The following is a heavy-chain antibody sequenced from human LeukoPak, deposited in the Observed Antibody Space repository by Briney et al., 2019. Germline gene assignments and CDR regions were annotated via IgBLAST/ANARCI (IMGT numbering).Heavy chain of an antibody. D-gene: IGHD5/OR15-5a*01. J-gene: IGHJ6*02. CDR1: GGTFSSYG. CDR3: ARSVAKVGHYYYYGMDD. Sequence: GASVKVSCKASGGTFSSYGIIWVRQAPGQGLEWMGRIIPILNIADYAQKFQGRVTITADTSTSTAYMELSSLRSEDTAVYYCARSVAKVGHYYYYGMDDWGQGTTVTVSS. CDR2: IIPILNIA. V-gene: IGHV1-69*04.